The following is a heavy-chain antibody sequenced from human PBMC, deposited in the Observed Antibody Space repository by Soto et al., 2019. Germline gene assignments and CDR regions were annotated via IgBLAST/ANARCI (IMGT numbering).Heavy chain of an antibody. CDR3: AREGQPLNYYGMDV. J-gene: IGHJ6*02. Sequence: EVPLVESGGGLVKPGGSLRLSCAASGFTFSSYSMNWVRQAPGTGLEWVSSISSSSSYIYYADSVKGRFTISRDNAKNSLYLQMNSLRAEDTAVYYCAREGQPLNYYGMDVWGHGTTVTFSS. CDR2: ISSSSSYI. V-gene: IGHV3-21*01. CDR1: GFTFSSYS.